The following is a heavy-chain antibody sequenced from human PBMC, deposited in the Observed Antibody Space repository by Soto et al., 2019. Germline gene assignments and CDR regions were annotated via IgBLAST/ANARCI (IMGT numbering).Heavy chain of an antibody. V-gene: IGHV5-10-1*01. CDR3: ARNKSGSGNSNFDF. Sequence: PGESLKISCQAFEYSFRIYWISWVRQKPGAGLEWMGRVDPNDSFATYSPSFEGHVSISVDKSTNIVYLQWRSLRASDTATYYCARNKSGSGNSNFDFWGQGTPVTVSS. J-gene: IGHJ4*02. D-gene: IGHD3-10*01. CDR2: VDPNDSFA. CDR1: EYSFRIYW.